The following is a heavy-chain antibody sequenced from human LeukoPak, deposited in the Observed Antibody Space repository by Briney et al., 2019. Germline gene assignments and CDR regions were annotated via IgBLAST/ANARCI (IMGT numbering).Heavy chain of an antibody. V-gene: IGHV3-30-3*01. CDR3: ARVIGPFSGSYTIGY. D-gene: IGHD3-10*01. CDR1: GFTFSSYA. CDR2: ISYDGNSE. J-gene: IGHJ4*02. Sequence: AGGSLRLSCAASGFTFSSYAMHWVRQAPGKGLQWVAVISYDGNSEYYADSVKGRFTISRDNAKNTLYLQMNSLRAEDTAVYYCARVIGPFSGSYTIGYWGQGTLVTVSS.